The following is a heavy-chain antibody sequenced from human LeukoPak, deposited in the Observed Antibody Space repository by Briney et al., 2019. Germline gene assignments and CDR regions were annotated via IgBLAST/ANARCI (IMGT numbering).Heavy chain of an antibody. CDR3: ARDQGSLGVSWYTGH. Sequence: ASVRISCKASGYTFTGYYVHGVRQAPGQGLEWRGRMNPDSGDTEYAQKFQGRVTLTRETSITTAYMDLSSLRYDDTAIYFCARDQGSLGVSWYTGHWGQGTLVPVPS. J-gene: IGHJ4*02. CDR1: GYTFTGYY. D-gene: IGHD1-1*01. CDR2: MNPDSGDT. V-gene: IGHV1-2*06.